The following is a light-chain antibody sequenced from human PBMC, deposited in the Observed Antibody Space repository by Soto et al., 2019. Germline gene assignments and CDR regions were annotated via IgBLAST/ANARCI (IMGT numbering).Light chain of an antibody. CDR1: QSVSSSY. J-gene: IGKJ1*01. Sequence: EGVLTQSPVTLSLSPGERATLSCRASQSVSSSYLAWYQQKLGQAPRLLIYDASRRATGIPDRFSGSGSGTDFTLTISRLEPEDFVVYYCQQYGRSPTFGQGTKVDI. CDR2: DAS. CDR3: QQYGRSPT. V-gene: IGKV3-20*01.